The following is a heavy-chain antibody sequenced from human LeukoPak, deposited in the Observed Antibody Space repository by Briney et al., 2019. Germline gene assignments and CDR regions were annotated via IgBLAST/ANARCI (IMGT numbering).Heavy chain of an antibody. Sequence: GGSLRLSCAASGFTLSNYWVHWVRQAPGKGLVWVSHITSDGSGTSYADSVKGRFTISRDIPKNTLYLQMNSLRAEDTAIYYCARDGILGSHDSWGQGTLVTVSS. CDR3: ARDGILGSHDS. D-gene: IGHD2-15*01. J-gene: IGHJ4*02. CDR1: GFTLSNYW. V-gene: IGHV3-74*01. CDR2: ITSDGSGT.